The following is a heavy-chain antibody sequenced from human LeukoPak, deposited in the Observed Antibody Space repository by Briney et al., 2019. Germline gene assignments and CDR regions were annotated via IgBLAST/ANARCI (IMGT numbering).Heavy chain of an antibody. CDR1: GFTFSSYG. Sequence: GGSLRLFCAASGFTFSSYGMHWVRQAPGKGLEWVAVIWYDGSNKYYADSVKGRFTISRDNSKNTLYLEMNSLRVEDTAVYYCAKDATLSARHFFFDFWGQGTLVTVSS. CDR2: IWYDGSNK. J-gene: IGHJ4*02. V-gene: IGHV3-33*06. CDR3: AKDATLSARHFFFDF. D-gene: IGHD6-6*01.